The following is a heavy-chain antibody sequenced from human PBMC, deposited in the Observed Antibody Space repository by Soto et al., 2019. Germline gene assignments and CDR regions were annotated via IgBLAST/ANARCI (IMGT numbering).Heavy chain of an antibody. D-gene: IGHD1-1*01. CDR2: VWSDGTNF. CDR3: ASDREGWNHAIDS. CDR1: GFMFNNYG. V-gene: IGHV3-33*01. Sequence: QVQLVEFGGGVVQPGRSLRLSCAASGFMFNNYGFHWVRQAPGKGLEWVAVVWSDGTNFYYSESVKGRFTISRDTSERTVFLEMNSLRAEDTAVYYCASDREGWNHAIDSWGQGTLVTVSS. J-gene: IGHJ4*02.